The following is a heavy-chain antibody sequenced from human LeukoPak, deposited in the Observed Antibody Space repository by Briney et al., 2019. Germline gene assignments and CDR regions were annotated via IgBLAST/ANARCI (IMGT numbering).Heavy chain of an antibody. J-gene: IGHJ4*02. D-gene: IGHD6-13*01. CDR2: INPNSGGT. V-gene: IGHV1-2*02. Sequence: ASVKVSCKASGYTFTGYYMHWVRQAPGQGLEWMGWINPNSGGTNYAQKFQGRVTMTRDTSISTAYMELSRLRSDDTAVYYCARDGPRYSTSWYLGHYFDYWGQGTLVTVSS. CDR3: ARDGPRYSTSWYLGHYFDY. CDR1: GYTFTGYY.